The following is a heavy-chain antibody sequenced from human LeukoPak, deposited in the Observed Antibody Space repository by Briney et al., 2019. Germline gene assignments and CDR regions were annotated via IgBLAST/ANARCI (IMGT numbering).Heavy chain of an antibody. J-gene: IGHJ5*02. Sequence: SETLSLTCTVSGGSISTYYWSWIRQSPAQGLEWIADISASGGTNYNPSLESRVTVSIDSSKNQFSLKLSSVTAADTAVFYCARSPHNSAWYEKWFDPWGQGTLVTVSS. CDR3: ARSPHNSAWYEKWFDP. D-gene: IGHD6-19*01. CDR1: GGSISTYY. CDR2: ISASGGT. V-gene: IGHV4-4*08.